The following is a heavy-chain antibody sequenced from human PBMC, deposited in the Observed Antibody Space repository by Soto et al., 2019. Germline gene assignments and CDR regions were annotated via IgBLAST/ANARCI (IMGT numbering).Heavy chain of an antibody. CDR2: IIPIFGTA. J-gene: IGHJ6*02. V-gene: IGHV1-69*05. Sequence: GASVKVSCKASGGTFSSYAISWVRQAPGQGLEWMGGIIPIFGTANYAQKFQGWVTMTRDTSISTAYMELSRLRSDDTAVYYCARDIWSSGVYGDYYGMDVWGQGTTVTVSS. CDR3: ARDIWSSGVYGDYYGMDV. CDR1: GGTFSSYA. D-gene: IGHD6-19*01.